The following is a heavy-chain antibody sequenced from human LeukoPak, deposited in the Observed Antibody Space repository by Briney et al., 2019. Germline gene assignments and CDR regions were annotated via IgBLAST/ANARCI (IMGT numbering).Heavy chain of an antibody. J-gene: IGHJ4*02. CDR2: IYYSGST. D-gene: IGHD2-21*02. CDR3: ARVRYCGGDCYSGTHGPIDY. Sequence: SETLSLTCTVSGGSISSSSYYWGWIRQPPGKGLEWIGSIYYSGSTYYNPSLKSRVTISVDTSKNQFSLKLSSVTAADTAVYYCARVRYCGGDCYSGTHGPIDYWGQGTLVTVSS. CDR1: GGSISSSSYY. V-gene: IGHV4-39*07.